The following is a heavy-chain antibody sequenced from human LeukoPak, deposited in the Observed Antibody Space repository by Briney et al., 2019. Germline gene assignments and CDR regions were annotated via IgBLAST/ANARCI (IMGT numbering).Heavy chain of an antibody. CDR2: MNPNSGNT. CDR1: GYTFTSYD. Sequence: GASVKVSCKASGYTFTSYDINWVRQATGQGLEWMGWMNPNSGNTGYAQKFQGRVTMTRNTSISTAYMELSSLRSEDTAVYYCAAYDSSGYYYSNDAFDIWGQGTMVTVSS. J-gene: IGHJ3*02. D-gene: IGHD3-22*01. CDR3: AAYDSSGYYYSNDAFDI. V-gene: IGHV1-8*01.